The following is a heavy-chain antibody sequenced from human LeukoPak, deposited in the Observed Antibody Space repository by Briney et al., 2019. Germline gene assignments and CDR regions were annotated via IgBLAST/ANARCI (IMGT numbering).Heavy chain of an antibody. Sequence: ASVNVSCKASGYTFTGYYMHWVRQAPGQGLEWMGWINPNSGGTNYAQKFQGRVTMTRDTSISTAYMELSRLRSDDTAVYYCARQDCSSTSCSSFDIWGQGTMVTVSS. V-gene: IGHV1-2*02. CDR3: ARQDCSSTSCSSFDI. D-gene: IGHD2-2*01. CDR1: GYTFTGYY. CDR2: INPNSGGT. J-gene: IGHJ3*02.